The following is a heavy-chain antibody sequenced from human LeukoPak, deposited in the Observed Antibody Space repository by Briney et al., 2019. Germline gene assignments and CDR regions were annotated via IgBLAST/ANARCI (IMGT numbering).Heavy chain of an antibody. Sequence: PSDTLSLTCTVSGGSISSSSYYWGWIRQPPGKGLEWIGNIYYSGSTYYNPSLKSRVTISVDTSKNQFSLKLSSVTAADTAVYYCARHSNLDGYNLDYWGQGTLVTVSS. J-gene: IGHJ4*02. D-gene: IGHD5-24*01. CDR3: ARHSNLDGYNLDY. V-gene: IGHV4-39*01. CDR2: IYYSGST. CDR1: GGSISSSSYY.